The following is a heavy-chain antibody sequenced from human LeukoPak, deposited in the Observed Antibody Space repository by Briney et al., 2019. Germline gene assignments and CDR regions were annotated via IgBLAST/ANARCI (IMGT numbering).Heavy chain of an antibody. D-gene: IGHD3-3*01. CDR1: GFTFSSYE. Sequence: GGSLRLSCAASGFTFSSYEMNWVRQAPGKGLEWVSYISSSGRTIYYADSVKGRFTISRDNAKNSLYLQMNSLRAEDTAVYFCARDPGLRLDLWGQGTLLTVSS. V-gene: IGHV3-48*03. CDR3: ARDPGLRLDL. CDR2: ISSSGRTI. J-gene: IGHJ4*02.